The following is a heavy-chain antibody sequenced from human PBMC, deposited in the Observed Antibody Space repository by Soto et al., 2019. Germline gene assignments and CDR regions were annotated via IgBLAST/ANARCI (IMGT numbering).Heavy chain of an antibody. J-gene: IGHJ3*02. CDR2: IGTAGDT. D-gene: IGHD3-3*01. Sequence: EVQLVESGGGLVQPGGSLRLSCAASGFTFSSYDMHWVRQATGEGLEWVSAIGTAGDTYYPGSVKGRFTISRENAKNSLYLQMNSLRARDTAVYYCARVNYDFWSGYHSPGAFDIWGQGTMVTVSS. V-gene: IGHV3-13*01. CDR3: ARVNYDFWSGYHSPGAFDI. CDR1: GFTFSSYD.